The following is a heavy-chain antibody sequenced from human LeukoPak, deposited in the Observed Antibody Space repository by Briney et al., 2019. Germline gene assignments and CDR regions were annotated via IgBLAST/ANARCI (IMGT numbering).Heavy chain of an antibody. CDR2: IYYSGST. J-gene: IGHJ3*02. D-gene: IGHD2-2*01. CDR3: AAPGSITQHAFDI. V-gene: IGHV4-59*01. Sequence: SETLSLTCTVSGGSISSYYWSWIRQPPGKGREWIGYIYYSGSTNYTPSLKSRVTISVDTSKNQFSLKLSSVTAADTAVYYCAAPGSITQHAFDIWGQGTMVTVSS. CDR1: GGSISSYY.